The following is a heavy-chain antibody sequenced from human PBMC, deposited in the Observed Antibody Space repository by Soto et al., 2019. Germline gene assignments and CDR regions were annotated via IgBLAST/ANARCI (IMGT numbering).Heavy chain of an antibody. Sequence: ETLGVTWTVSGGSISSYYWSWIRQRPGKGLEGIGYIYCSGRTNYNPSLKSRVTLLVDTSKNQFSLKLSSVTAADTAVYYCVRGGRYSRLRDPIDYWGQGTLRTV. CDR3: VRGGRYSRLRDPIDY. J-gene: IGHJ4*02. CDR2: IYCSGRT. D-gene: IGHD5-18*01. CDR1: GGSISSYY. V-gene: IGHV4-59*01.